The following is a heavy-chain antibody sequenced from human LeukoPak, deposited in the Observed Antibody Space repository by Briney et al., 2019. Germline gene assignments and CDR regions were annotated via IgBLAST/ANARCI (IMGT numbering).Heavy chain of an antibody. CDR1: GFSFDDAW. D-gene: IGHD6-13*01. J-gene: IGHJ4*02. CDR2: ISGSSSYI. CDR3: ARDRSSVGGIDY. V-gene: IGHV3-21*01. Sequence: GGSLRLSCVASGFSFDDAWVTWVRQAPGKGLEWVSSISGSSSYIYSADSVKGRFTISRDNAKNSLYLQMNSLRAEDTAVYYCARDRSSVGGIDYWGQGTLATVSS.